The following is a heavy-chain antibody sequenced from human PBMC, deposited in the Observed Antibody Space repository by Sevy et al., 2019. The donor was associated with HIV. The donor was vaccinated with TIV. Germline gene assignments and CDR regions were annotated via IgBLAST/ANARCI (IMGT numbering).Heavy chain of an antibody. CDR2: IKEDGSEK. J-gene: IGHJ6*04. V-gene: IGHV3-7*01. CDR3: ARAVTPHRDYLRIMDV. Sequence: GGYLRLSCAASGFMFSNYWMTWVRQAPGKGLEWVANIKEDGSEKYYVDSVKGRFSISRDNAKNSLHLQLNTLRPEDTAVYYCARAVTPHRDYLRIMDVWGKGTTVTVSS. CDR1: GFMFSNYW. D-gene: IGHD4-17*01.